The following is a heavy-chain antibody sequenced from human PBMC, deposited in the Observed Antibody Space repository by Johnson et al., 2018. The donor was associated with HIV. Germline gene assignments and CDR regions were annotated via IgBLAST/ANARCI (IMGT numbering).Heavy chain of an antibody. V-gene: IGHV3-74*02. J-gene: IGHJ3*02. CDR1: AFTFSSTW. CDR2: INSDGSST. D-gene: IGHD1-26*01. CDR3: AKSSLGELLYAFDI. Sequence: EVQLVESGGGLVQPGESLRLSCAASAFTFSSTWMSWVRQAPGKGLVWVSRINSDGSSTRYADSVKGRFTISRDNAKNTLYLQMNSLRAEDTAVYYCAKSSLGELLYAFDIWGQGTMVTVSS.